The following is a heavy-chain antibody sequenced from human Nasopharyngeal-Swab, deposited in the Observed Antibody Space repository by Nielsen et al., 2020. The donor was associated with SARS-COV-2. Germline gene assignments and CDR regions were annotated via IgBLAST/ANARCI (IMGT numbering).Heavy chain of an antibody. CDR1: GFTFNNAW. V-gene: IGHV3-21*01. J-gene: IGHJ6*02. CDR3: ARDRIAAAGYYYYYGMDV. Sequence: GESLKISCAASGFTFNNAWMTWVRQAPGKGLEWVSSISSSSSYIYYADSVKGRFTISRDNAKNSLYLQMNSLRAEDTAVYYCARDRIAAAGYYYYYGMDVWGQGTTVTVSS. CDR2: ISSSSSYI. D-gene: IGHD6-13*01.